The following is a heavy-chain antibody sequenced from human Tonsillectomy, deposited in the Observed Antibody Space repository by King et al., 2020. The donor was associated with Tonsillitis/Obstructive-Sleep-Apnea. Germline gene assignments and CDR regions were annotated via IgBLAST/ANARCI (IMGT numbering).Heavy chain of an antibody. J-gene: IGHJ6*02. CDR1: GGSISSYY. CDR3: ARDTYYDFWSGYYSYGMDV. CDR2: IYYSGST. D-gene: IGHD3-3*01. V-gene: IGHV4-59*01. Sequence: QLQESGLGLVKPSETLSLTCTVSGGSISSYYWSWIRQPPGKGLEWIGYIYYSGSTNYNPSLKSRVTISVDTSKNQFSLKLSSVTAADTAVYYCARDTYYDFWSGYYSYGMDVWGQGTTVTVSS.